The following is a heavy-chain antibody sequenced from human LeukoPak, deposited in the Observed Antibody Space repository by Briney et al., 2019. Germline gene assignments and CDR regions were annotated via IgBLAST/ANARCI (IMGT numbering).Heavy chain of an antibody. CDR2: IYYSGST. Sequence: KPSETLSLTCTASGGSISSGGYYWSWIRQPAGKGLEWIGYIYYSGSTNYNPSLKSRVTISVDTSRNQFSLKMNSVTAADTAVYYCARGAPSGYYYCDFWGQGTLVTVSS. CDR3: ARGAPSGYYYCDF. J-gene: IGHJ4*02. D-gene: IGHD3-22*01. V-gene: IGHV4-61*10. CDR1: GGSISSGGYY.